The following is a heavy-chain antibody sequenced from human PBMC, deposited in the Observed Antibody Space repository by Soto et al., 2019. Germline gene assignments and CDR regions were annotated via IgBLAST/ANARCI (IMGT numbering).Heavy chain of an antibody. D-gene: IGHD1-20*01. CDR2: ISYDGSNK. V-gene: IGHV3-30*18. CDR3: AKDRDGIRSAY. Sequence: QVQLVESGGGVVQPGRSLRLSCAASGFTFSSYGMHWVRQAPGKGLEWVAVISYDGSNKYYADSVKGRFTISRDNCRYSLYLQMNSLSAEDTAVYYCAKDRDGIRSAYWGEGALVTESS. CDR1: GFTFSSYG. J-gene: IGHJ4*02.